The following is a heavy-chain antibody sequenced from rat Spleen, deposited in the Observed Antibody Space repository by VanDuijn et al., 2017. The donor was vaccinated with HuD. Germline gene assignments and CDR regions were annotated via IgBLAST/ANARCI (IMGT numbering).Heavy chain of an antibody. CDR1: GFTFSRYW. J-gene: IGHJ2*01. V-gene: IGHV5-58*01. CDR2: VSNDGVNT. D-gene: IGHD1-7*01. CDR3: AVAGYGY. Sequence: EVQLVETGGGLVQPGKSLKLSCVASGFTFSRYWMYWVRQAPGKGLEWVSSVSNDGVNTYYPDSVKGRFTMSSDNAESIVYLQMNSLKSEDTATYYCAVAGYGYWGQGVMVTVSS.